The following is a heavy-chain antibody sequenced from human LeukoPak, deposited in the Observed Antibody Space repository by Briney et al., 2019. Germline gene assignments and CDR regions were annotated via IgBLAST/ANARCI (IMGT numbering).Heavy chain of an antibody. D-gene: IGHD5-18*01. CDR1: GYSISSGCY. CDR3: ARDQPIQLWWFDY. J-gene: IGHJ4*02. Sequence: PSETLSLTCTVSGYSISSGCYWGWIRQPPGKGLEWIGSIYHSGSTYYNPSLKSRVTISVDTSKNQFSLKLSSVTAADTAVYYCARDQPIQLWWFDYWGQGTLVTVSS. V-gene: IGHV4-38-2*02. CDR2: IYHSGST.